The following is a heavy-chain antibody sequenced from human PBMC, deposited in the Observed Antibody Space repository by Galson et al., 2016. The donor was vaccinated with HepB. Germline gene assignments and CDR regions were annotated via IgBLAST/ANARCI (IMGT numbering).Heavy chain of an antibody. Sequence: SLRLSCAASGFTFSTYDMHWVRQGTGKGLEWVSAIGTAGDTYYRGSVKGRFTISRENAKNSLYLQMNSLRAEDTAVYYCVRVGIADAFDIWGQGTLVTVSS. CDR2: IGTAGDT. J-gene: IGHJ3*02. CDR1: GFTFSTYD. CDR3: VRVGIADAFDI. V-gene: IGHV3-13*01.